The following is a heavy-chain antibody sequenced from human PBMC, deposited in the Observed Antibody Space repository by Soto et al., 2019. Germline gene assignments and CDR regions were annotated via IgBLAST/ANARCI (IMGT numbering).Heavy chain of an antibody. Sequence: GSLRLSCLAFGFTFSDYAMTWVRHVPGRGLEWVASLDGAGGSTYYADSVRGRFTISRDNSQNTLFLQMKRLTVDDTAVYYCAAPXDEYGSGVSWFTYGMDIWGQGTTVTVSS. CDR1: GFTFSDYA. D-gene: IGHD3-10*01. V-gene: IGHV3-23*01. CDR3: AAPXDEYGSGVSWFTYGMDI. CDR2: LDGAGGST. J-gene: IGHJ6*02.